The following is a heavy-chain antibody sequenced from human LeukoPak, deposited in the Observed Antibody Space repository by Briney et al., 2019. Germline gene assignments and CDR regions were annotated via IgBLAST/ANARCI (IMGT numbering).Heavy chain of an antibody. D-gene: IGHD2-2*01. CDR3: ARRWGPHCSSISCYWRDWYFDL. CDR1: GYTFTSYY. V-gene: IGHV1-69*13. CDR2: VIPIFGTG. Sequence: ASVKVSCEASGYTFTSYYMHWVRQAPGQGLEWMGGVIPIFGTGNYAQKFQGRVTITADEFTSTAYMELSSLRSEDTAVYYCARRWGPHCSSISCYWRDWYFDLWGRGTLVTVSS. J-gene: IGHJ2*01.